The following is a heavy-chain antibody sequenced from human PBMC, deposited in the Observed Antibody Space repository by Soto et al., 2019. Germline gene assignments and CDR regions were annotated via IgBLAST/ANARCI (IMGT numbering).Heavy chain of an antibody. CDR2: IYHSGST. V-gene: IGHV4-4*02. CDR3: ARAKGPVAAAALDY. D-gene: IGHD6-13*01. J-gene: IGHJ4*02. CDR1: GGSIISSNW. Sequence: SETLSLTCAVSGGSIISSNWCSWVRQPPGKGLEWIGEIYHSGSTNYNPSLKSRVTISVDKSKNQFSLKLSSVTAADTAVYYCARAKGPVAAAALDYWGQGTLVTVS.